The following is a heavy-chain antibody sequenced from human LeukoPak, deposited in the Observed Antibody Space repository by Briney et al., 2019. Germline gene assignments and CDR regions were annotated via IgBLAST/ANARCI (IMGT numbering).Heavy chain of an antibody. CDR2: INPNSGGT. V-gene: IGHV1-2*02. Sequence: GASVKACCKASGYTFTGCYMHWVRQAPGQGLEWRGWINPNSGGTNYAQKFQGRVTMTRDTSISTAYMELSRLRFDDTAVYYCARDCEHLASGWPGCFDYWGQGTLVTVSS. D-gene: IGHD6-19*01. CDR1: GYTFTGCY. J-gene: IGHJ4*02. CDR3: ARDCEHLASGWPGCFDY.